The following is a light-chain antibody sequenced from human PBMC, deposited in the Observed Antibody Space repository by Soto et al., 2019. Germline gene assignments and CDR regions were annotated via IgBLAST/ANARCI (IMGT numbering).Light chain of an antibody. Sequence: EIVLTQSPGTLSLSPGGRATLSCRASQSISSTYLAWYQQKPGQAPRLLIYGASNRATGIPDRFSGSGSGTDFTLTISRLEPEDFAVYYCQQYGRTPATFGQGTKVEIK. CDR2: GAS. J-gene: IGKJ1*01. CDR1: QSISSTY. V-gene: IGKV3-20*01. CDR3: QQYGRTPAT.